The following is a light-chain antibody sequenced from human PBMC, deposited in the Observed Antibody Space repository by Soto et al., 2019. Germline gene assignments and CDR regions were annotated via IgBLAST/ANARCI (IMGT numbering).Light chain of an antibody. CDR2: GAS. CDR3: QRYGSSGT. CDR1: QSVSNNY. V-gene: IGKV3-20*01. Sequence: EIVLTQSPGTLSLSPGERATLSCRASQSVSNNYLAWYQQKPDQAPRLLIYGASNRSTGIQDRFSGSGSGTDLTLTISRLEPEDFAVYYCQRYGSSGTFGQGTKVEI. J-gene: IGKJ1*01.